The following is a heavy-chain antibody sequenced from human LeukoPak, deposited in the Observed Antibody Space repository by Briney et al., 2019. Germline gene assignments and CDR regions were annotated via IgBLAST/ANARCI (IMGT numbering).Heavy chain of an antibody. CDR2: MSGSGYYT. CDR3: AKMEGQRLYDYCMDV. D-gene: IGHD3-3*01. Sequence: GGSLRLSCAASGFAFGNFAMSWVRQAPGKGLEWVSAMSGSGYYTYYVESVKGRFTISRDNSKDTLYLRMNSLRADDTAVYYCAKMEGQRLYDYCMDVWGRGTTVTVSS. CDR1: GFAFGNFA. J-gene: IGHJ6*03. V-gene: IGHV3-23*01.